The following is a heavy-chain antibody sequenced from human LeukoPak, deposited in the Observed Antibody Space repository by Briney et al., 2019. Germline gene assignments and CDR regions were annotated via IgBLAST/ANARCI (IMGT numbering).Heavy chain of an antibody. V-gene: IGHV4-59*01. J-gene: IGHJ4*02. CDR1: GGSISSYY. D-gene: IGHD6-19*01. CDR2: IYYSGST. CDR3: ARDKASSGWTGY. Sequence: SETLSLTCTVSGGSISSYYWSWIRQPPGKGLEWIGYIYYSGSTNYNPSLKSRVTISVDTSKNQFSLKLSSVTAADTAVYYCARDKASSGWTGYWGQGTLVTVSS.